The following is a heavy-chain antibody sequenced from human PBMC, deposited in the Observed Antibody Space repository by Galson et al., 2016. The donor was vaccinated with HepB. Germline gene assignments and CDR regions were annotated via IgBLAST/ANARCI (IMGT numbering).Heavy chain of an antibody. V-gene: IGHV4-39*01. J-gene: IGHJ5*02. CDR3: ARQVYDFWSGYPPEA. CDR1: GGSISTSSSY. CDR2: IYYTGST. D-gene: IGHD3-3*01. Sequence: ETLSLTCTVSGGSISTSSSYWGWIRQPPGKGLECIGSIYYTGSTFYNPTLKSRVTISVDASKNQFSLRLDSVTAADTAVYCCARQVYDFWSGYPPEAWGEGTLVTASS.